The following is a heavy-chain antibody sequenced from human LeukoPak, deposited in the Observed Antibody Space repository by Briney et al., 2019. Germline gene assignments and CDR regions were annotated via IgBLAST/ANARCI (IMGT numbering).Heavy chain of an antibody. Sequence: PSETLSLTCTVSGASISSSYWSWVRQPPGKRLEWIGFIYYSGNTNSNPSLKSRVTISVDTSKNQFSLKLTSVTAADTAVYYCVRGNYDNRGYSNAFDIWGQGAMVTVSS. J-gene: IGHJ3*02. D-gene: IGHD3-22*01. CDR1: GASISSSY. CDR2: IYYSGNT. CDR3: VRGNYDNRGYSNAFDI. V-gene: IGHV4-59*01.